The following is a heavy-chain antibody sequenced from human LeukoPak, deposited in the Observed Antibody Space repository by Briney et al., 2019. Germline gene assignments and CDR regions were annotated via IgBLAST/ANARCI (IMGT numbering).Heavy chain of an antibody. D-gene: IGHD3-3*01. Sequence: IPSETLSLTCAVSGGSISSSNWWSWVRQPPGKGLEWIGEIYHSGSTNYNPSLKSRVTISVDKSKNQFSLKLTSVTAADTAVYYCARARRGGYDFWSGYYIWSSSFDYWGQGTLVTVSS. V-gene: IGHV4-4*02. CDR3: ARARRGGYDFWSGYYIWSSSFDY. CDR2: IYHSGST. J-gene: IGHJ4*02. CDR1: GGSISSSNW.